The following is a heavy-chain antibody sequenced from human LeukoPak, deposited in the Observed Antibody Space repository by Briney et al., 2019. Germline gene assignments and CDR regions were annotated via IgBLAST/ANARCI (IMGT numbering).Heavy chain of an antibody. J-gene: IGHJ4*02. V-gene: IGHV3-48*04. CDR3: ARGERVGYYYDSSGYYDFDY. CDR1: GFTFSSYS. CDR2: ISSSSSSTI. D-gene: IGHD3-22*01. Sequence: GGSLRLSCAASGFTFSSYSMNWVRQAPGKGLEWVSYISSSSSSTIYYADSVKGRFTISRDNAKNSLYLQMNSLRAEDTAVYYCARGERVGYYYDSSGYYDFDYWGQGTLVTVSS.